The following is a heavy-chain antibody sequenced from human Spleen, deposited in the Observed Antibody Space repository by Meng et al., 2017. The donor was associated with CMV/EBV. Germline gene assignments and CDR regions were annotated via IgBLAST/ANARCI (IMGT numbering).Heavy chain of an antibody. CDR2: INSDGSST. V-gene: IGHV3-74*01. D-gene: IGHD3-22*01. CDR3: ASTDYYDSSGYQNFDY. Sequence: GESLKISCAVSGLTVSSNYMSWVRQAPGKGLVWVSRINSDGSSTSYADSVKGRFTISRDNAKNTLYLQMNSLRAEDTAVYYCASTDYYDSSGYQNFDYWGQGTLVTVSS. CDR1: GLTVSSNY. J-gene: IGHJ4*02.